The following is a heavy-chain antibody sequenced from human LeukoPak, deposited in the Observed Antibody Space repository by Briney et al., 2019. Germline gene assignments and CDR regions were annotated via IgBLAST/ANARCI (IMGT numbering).Heavy chain of an antibody. Sequence: PGGSLRLSCAASGFTFSSYAMSWVRQAPGKGLEWVSAISGSDGSTYYADSVKGRFTISRDNSKNTLYLQMNSLRAEDTAVYYCAKDIYYYGSGSYGTLVDYWGQGTLVTVSS. J-gene: IGHJ4*02. D-gene: IGHD3-10*01. CDR1: GFTFSSYA. CDR2: ISGSDGST. CDR3: AKDIYYYGSGSYGTLVDY. V-gene: IGHV3-23*01.